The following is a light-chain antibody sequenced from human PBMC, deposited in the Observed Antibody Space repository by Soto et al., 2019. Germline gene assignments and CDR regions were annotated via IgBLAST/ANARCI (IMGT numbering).Light chain of an antibody. CDR1: SSNIVSYS. J-gene: IGLJ3*02. CDR3: ASWDDSLNGPV. V-gene: IGLV1-44*01. Sequence: QSVLTQPPSESGTPGQRVTMSCSGSSSNIVSYSVSWYLHLPGTAPKLLIYSDNQRPSGVPDRFSGSKSGTSASLAISGLQSEDEADYYCASWDDSLNGPVFGGGTKVTVL. CDR2: SDN.